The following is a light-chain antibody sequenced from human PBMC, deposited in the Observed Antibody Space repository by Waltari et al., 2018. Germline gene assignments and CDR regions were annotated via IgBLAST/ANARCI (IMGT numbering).Light chain of an antibody. CDR2: EDN. CDR1: RLDVGSYNL. CDR3: CSYAGSGTTWV. J-gene: IGLJ3*02. V-gene: IGLV2-23*01. Sequence: QSALTQPASVSGSPGQSITISCTGARLDVGSYNLVPWYQQHPDKAPKLMIYEDNKRPSGVSTRFSGSKSGNTASLTISGLQAEDEADYYCCSYAGSGTTWVFGGGTKLTVL.